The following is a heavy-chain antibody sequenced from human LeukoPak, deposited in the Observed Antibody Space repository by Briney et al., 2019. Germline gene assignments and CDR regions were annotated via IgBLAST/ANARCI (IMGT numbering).Heavy chain of an antibody. D-gene: IGHD6-13*01. J-gene: IGHJ6*03. CDR2: IYTSGST. CDR1: GGSISGYY. V-gene: IGHV4-4*07. Sequence: PSETLSLTCTVSGGSISGYYWSWIRQPAGQGLEWIGRIYTSGSTNYNPSLKSRVTMSVDTFKNQFSLKLSSVTAADTAVYYCARAGTEYSSSWDYYYYMDVWGKGTTVTVSS. CDR3: ARAGTEYSSSWDYYYYMDV.